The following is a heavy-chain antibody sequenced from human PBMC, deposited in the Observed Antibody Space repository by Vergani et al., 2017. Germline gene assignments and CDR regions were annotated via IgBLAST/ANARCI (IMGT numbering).Heavy chain of an antibody. CDR3: ARRTTVTTYYFDY. CDR1: GYSFTSYW. J-gene: IGHJ4*02. V-gene: IGHV5-51*01. Sequence: EVQLVQSGAEVKKPGESLKISCKGSGYSFTSYWIGWVRQMPGKGLEWMGIIYPGDSDTRNSPSFQGQVTISAEKSISTAYLQWSSLKASDTSMYYCARRTTVTTYYFDYWGQGTLVTVSS. D-gene: IGHD4-17*01. CDR2: IYPGDSDT.